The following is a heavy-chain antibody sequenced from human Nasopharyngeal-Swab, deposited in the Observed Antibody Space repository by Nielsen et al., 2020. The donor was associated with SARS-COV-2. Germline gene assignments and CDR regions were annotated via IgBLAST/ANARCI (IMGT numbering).Heavy chain of an antibody. CDR3: ARGGSSGESSFDY. CDR2: ISYDGSNK. CDR1: GFTFSSYA. D-gene: IGHD5-12*01. V-gene: IGHV3-30*04. J-gene: IGHJ4*02. Sequence: GESLKISCAASGFTFSSYAMHWVRQAPGKGLEWVAVISYDGSNKYYADSVKGRFTISRDNSKNTLYLQMNSLRTDDTAVYYCARGGSSGESSFDYWGQGTLVTVSA.